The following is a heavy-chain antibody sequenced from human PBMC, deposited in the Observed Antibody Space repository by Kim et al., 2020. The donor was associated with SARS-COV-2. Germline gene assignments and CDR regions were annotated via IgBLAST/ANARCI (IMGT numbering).Heavy chain of an antibody. CDR2: IYYSGST. CDR3: ARDGCSGGSCYSARPLDS. J-gene: IGHJ4*02. CDR1: GGSISSYY. Sequence: SETLSLTCTVSGGSISSYYWSWIRQPPGKGLEWIGYIYYSGSTNYNPSLKSRVTISVDTSKNQFSLKLSSVTAADTAVYYCARDGCSGGSCYSARPLDSWGQGTLVTVSS. V-gene: IGHV4-59*13. D-gene: IGHD2-15*01.